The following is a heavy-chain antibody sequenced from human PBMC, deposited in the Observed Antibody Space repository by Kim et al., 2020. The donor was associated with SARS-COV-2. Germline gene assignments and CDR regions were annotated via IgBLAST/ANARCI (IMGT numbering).Heavy chain of an antibody. V-gene: IGHV3-7*05. Sequence: GGSLRLSCAASGFTFSSYWMSWVRQAPGKGLEWVANIKQDGSEKYYVDSVKGRFTISRDNAKNSLYLQMNSLRAEDTAVYYCARVRIAAAGRGNYFDYWGQGTLVTVSS. J-gene: IGHJ4*02. CDR2: IKQDGSEK. CDR3: ARVRIAAAGRGNYFDY. CDR1: GFTFSSYW. D-gene: IGHD6-13*01.